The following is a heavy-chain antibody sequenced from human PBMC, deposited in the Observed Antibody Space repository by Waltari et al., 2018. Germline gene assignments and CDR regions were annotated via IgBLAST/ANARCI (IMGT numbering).Heavy chain of an antibody. CDR1: GDSISRSDYY. V-gene: IGHV4-39*07. J-gene: IGHJ5*01. Sequence: QLQLQESGPGLVKPSETLSLSCTVSGDSISRSDYYWGWIRQPPGKGLEWIGSVDDSGNSYYNPSLKSRVEISTDTSKNQLSLRVTSVTAADSAVYHCARQRPAALVAWFDSWGQGTPVIVSS. CDR3: ARQRPAALVAWFDS. D-gene: IGHD2-2*01. CDR2: VDDSGNS.